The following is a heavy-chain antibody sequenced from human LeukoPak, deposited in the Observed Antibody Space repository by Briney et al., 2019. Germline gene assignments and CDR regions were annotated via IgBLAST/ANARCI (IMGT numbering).Heavy chain of an antibody. J-gene: IGHJ4*02. CDR3: ATDPFYGDFVGY. Sequence: ASVKVSCKASGYTFTNYDINWVRQATGQGLEWMGWMNPNSGNTGYAQKFQGRVTMTEDTSTDTAYMELSSLRSEDTAVYYCATDPFYGDFVGYWGQGTLVTVSS. D-gene: IGHD4-17*01. CDR1: GYTFTNYD. CDR2: MNPNSGNT. V-gene: IGHV1-8*01.